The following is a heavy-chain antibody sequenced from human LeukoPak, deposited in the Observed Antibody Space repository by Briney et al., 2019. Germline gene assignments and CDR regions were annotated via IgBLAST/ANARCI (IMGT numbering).Heavy chain of an antibody. D-gene: IGHD3-10*01. CDR2: IYDRGPA. J-gene: IGHJ5*02. CDR3: ARSRQASGLFSS. V-gene: IGHV4-30-2*01. Sequence: SETLSLTCTVSGYAISSGGFSWNWIRQPPGKGLEWIGCIYDRGPASYNPSLKSRFTISVDRLKNQFFLNVTSLTAADTAVYYCARSRQASGLFSSWGQGTLVVVSS. CDR1: GYAISSGGFS.